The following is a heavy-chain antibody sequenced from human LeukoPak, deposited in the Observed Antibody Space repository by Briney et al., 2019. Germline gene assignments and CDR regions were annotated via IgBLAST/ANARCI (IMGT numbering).Heavy chain of an antibody. J-gene: IGHJ6*03. CDR2: IIPIFGTA. CDR1: GYTFTSYG. V-gene: IGHV1-69*06. Sequence: SVKVSCKASGYTFTSYGISWVRQAPGQGLEWMGGIIPIFGTANYAQKFQGRVTITADKSTSTAYMELSSLRSEDTAVYYCATQNPVDTAMVKFYYYYMDVWGKGTTVTVSS. CDR3: ATQNPVDTAMVKFYYYYMDV. D-gene: IGHD5-18*01.